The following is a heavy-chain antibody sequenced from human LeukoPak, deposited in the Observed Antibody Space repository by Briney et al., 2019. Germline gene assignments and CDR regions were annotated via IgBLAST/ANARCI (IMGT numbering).Heavy chain of an antibody. Sequence: GGSLRLSCAASGFTFSDFGMNWVRQAPGKGLERVAFIKGDETEKHYVDSLKGRFTISRDNAGNSLSLQMNSLTVEDTAVYFCARGRFFYGWGIDVWGQGTTVIVSS. J-gene: IGHJ6*02. CDR1: GFTFSDFG. D-gene: IGHD2/OR15-2a*01. CDR3: ARGRFFYGWGIDV. CDR2: IKGDETEK. V-gene: IGHV3-7*01.